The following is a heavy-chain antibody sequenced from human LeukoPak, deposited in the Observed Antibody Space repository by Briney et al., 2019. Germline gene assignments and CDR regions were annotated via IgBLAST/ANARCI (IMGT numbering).Heavy chain of an antibody. D-gene: IGHD2/OR15-2a*01. CDR1: GFTVSSNY. J-gene: IGHJ2*01. CDR3: ARDPSRGIGRYFDL. Sequence: PGGSLRLSCAASGFTVSSNYMSWVRQAPGKGLEWVSVIYSGGSTYYADSVKGRFTISRDNSKNTLYLQMNSLRAEDTAVYYCARDPSRGIGRYFDLWGRGTLVTVSS. CDR2: IYSGGST. V-gene: IGHV3-53*01.